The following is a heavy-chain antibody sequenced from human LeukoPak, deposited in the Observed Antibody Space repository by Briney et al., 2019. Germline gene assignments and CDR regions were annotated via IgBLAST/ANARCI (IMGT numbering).Heavy chain of an antibody. J-gene: IGHJ4*02. V-gene: IGHV3-23*01. CDR2: ITGNGDGT. D-gene: IGHD3-10*01. Sequence: GGSLRLSCAASGFTFSTYAMTWVRQAPGKGLEWVSSITGNGDGTSAADSVKGRFTISRDNSKNTLSLQMDSLRAEDTAVYYCARASIVRRIWGGKSKSYFDYWGQGTLVTVSS. CDR1: GFTFSTYA. CDR3: ARASIVRRIWGGKSKSYFDY.